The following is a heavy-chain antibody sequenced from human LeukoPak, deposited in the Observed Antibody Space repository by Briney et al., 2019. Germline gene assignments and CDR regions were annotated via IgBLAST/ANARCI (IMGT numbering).Heavy chain of an antibody. D-gene: IGHD3-3*02. J-gene: IGHJ5*02. CDR3: TRFQIGTILVS. CDR2: INYSGNT. CDR1: GDPISISSYY. V-gene: IGHV4-39*07. Sequence: SETLSLTCTVSGDPISISSYYWVWIRQPPGQGLEWIGTINYSGNTYYNPSLKSRVTISSDTSKSQFSLKLTSVTAADTAVYYCTRFQIGTILVSWGQGTLVTVSS.